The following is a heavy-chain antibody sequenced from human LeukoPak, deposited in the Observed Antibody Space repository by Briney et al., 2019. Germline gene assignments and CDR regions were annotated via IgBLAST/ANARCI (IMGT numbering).Heavy chain of an antibody. D-gene: IGHD3-10*01. CDR2: ISAYNGNT. Sequence: ASVKVSCKASGYTFTSYGISWVRQAPGQGLEWMGWISAYNGNTNYAQKLQGRVTMTTDTSTSTAYMELRSLRSDDTAVYYCARDYQKTLSPRLWFGVSCFDPWGQGTLVTVSS. J-gene: IGHJ5*02. CDR3: ARDYQKTLSPRLWFGVSCFDP. CDR1: GYTFTSYG. V-gene: IGHV1-18*01.